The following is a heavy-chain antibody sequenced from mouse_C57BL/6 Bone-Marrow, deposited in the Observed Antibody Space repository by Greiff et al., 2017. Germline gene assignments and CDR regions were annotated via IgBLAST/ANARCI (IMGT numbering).Heavy chain of an antibody. J-gene: IGHJ3*01. D-gene: IGHD1-1*01. CDR2: INPNNGGT. Sequence: EVQLQQSGPELVKPGASVKIPCKASGYSFTDYNMDWVKQSHGKSLEWIGDINPNNGGTIYNQKFKGKATLTVDKSSSTAYMELRSLTSEDTAVYYGARGGYCSSYRFTFDYWGQGTLVTVSA. V-gene: IGHV1-18*01. CDR3: ARGGYCSSYRFTFDY. CDR1: GYSFTDYN.